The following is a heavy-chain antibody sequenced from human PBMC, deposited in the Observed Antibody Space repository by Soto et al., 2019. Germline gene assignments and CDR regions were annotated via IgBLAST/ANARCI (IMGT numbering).Heavy chain of an antibody. J-gene: IGHJ5*02. D-gene: IGHD2-2*01. CDR3: ARIINIVVVPAARGWFDP. CDR2: IYYSGST. V-gene: IGHV4-30-4*01. CDR1: GGSISSGDYY. Sequence: SETLSLTCTVSGGSISSGDYYWSWIRQPPGKGLEWIGYIYYSGSTYYNPSLKSRVTISVDTSKNQFSLKLSSVTAADTAVYYCARIINIVVVPAARGWFDPWGQGTLVTVSS.